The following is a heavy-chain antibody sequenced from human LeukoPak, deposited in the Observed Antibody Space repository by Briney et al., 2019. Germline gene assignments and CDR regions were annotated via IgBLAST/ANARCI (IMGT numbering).Heavy chain of an antibody. CDR3: STEDKYCSGANCGKY. Sequence: ASVKVSCKASGYTFTGYYMYWVRQAPGQGLEWMGFLNPNTGGTSYAQKFQARVTMTRDTSISTAYMELSRLRSDDTAVYYCSTEDKYCSGANCGKYWGQGTLVTVSS. J-gene: IGHJ4*02. CDR2: LNPNTGGT. D-gene: IGHD2-15*01. V-gene: IGHV1-2*02. CDR1: GYTFTGYY.